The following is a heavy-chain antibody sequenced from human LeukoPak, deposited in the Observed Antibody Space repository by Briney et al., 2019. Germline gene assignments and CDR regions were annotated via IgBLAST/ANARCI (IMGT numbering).Heavy chain of an antibody. Sequence: SETLSLTCTVSGGSISSSSYYWGWIRQPPGKGLEWIGSIYYSGSTHYNPSLKSRVTISVDTSKNQFSLKLNSLTAADTAVYYCATAPVPAATSAGRWFDPWGQGTLVTVSS. D-gene: IGHD2-2*01. CDR3: ATAPVPAATSAGRWFDP. CDR2: IYYSGST. J-gene: IGHJ5*02. CDR1: GGSISSSSYY. V-gene: IGHV4-39*07.